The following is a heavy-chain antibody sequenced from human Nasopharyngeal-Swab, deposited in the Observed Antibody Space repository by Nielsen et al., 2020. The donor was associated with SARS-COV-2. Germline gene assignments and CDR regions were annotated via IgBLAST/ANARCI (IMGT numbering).Heavy chain of an antibody. D-gene: IGHD6-6*01. CDR1: GFTFSSYS. V-gene: IGHV3-48*02. Sequence: GGSLRLSCAASGFTFSSYSMNWVRQAPGEGLEWVSYISSSSTIYYADSVKGRFTISRDNAKNSLYLQMNSLRDEDTAVYYCARDGYSSSWYAFDIWGQGTMVTVSS. CDR2: ISSSSTI. J-gene: IGHJ3*02. CDR3: ARDGYSSSWYAFDI.